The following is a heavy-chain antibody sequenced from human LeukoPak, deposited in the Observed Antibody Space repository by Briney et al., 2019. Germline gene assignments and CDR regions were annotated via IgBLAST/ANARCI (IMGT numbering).Heavy chain of an antibody. CDR1: GYTFTGYY. CDR3: ARTRYCSGGSCYSWFDP. Sequence: GASVKVSCKASGYTFTGYYMHWVRQAPGQGLEWVGWIKPNSGGTNYAQKFQGRVTMTRDTSISTAYMELSRLRSDDTAVYYCARTRYCSGGSCYSWFDPWGQGTLVTVSS. D-gene: IGHD2-15*01. V-gene: IGHV1-2*02. J-gene: IGHJ5*02. CDR2: IKPNSGGT.